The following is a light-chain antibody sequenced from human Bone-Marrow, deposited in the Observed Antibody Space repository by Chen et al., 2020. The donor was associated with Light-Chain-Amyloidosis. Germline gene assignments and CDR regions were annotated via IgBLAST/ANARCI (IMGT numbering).Light chain of an antibody. CDR3: QVWDRSSDRPV. Sequence: SYVLTQPSSVSVAPGQTATIACGGNNIGSTSVHWYQQTPGQAPLLVVYDDSGRPSGIPERVSGCDSGHTATLTSSGVEAGYEADCSCQVWDRSSDRPVFGGGTKLTAL. CDR2: DDS. CDR1: NIGSTS. J-gene: IGLJ3*02. V-gene: IGLV3-21*02.